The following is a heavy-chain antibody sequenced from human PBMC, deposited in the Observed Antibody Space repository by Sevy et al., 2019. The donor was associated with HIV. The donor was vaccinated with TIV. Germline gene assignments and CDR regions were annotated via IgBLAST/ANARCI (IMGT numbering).Heavy chain of an antibody. J-gene: IGHJ4*02. D-gene: IGHD3-3*01. Sequence: SETLSLTCTVSGGSISSYYWSWIRQPPGRGLEWIGNIYYSGSTNYNPPLKSRVTISVDTSKNQFSLKLSSVTAADTAVYYCARSGYDFWSGYNDYWGQGTLVTVSS. V-gene: IGHV4-59*01. CDR3: ARSGYDFWSGYNDY. CDR2: IYYSGST. CDR1: GGSISSYY.